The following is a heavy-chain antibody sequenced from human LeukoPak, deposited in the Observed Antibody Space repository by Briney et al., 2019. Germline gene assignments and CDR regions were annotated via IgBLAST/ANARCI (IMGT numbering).Heavy chain of an antibody. Sequence: HGESLQISCKGSGYIFTSYWIGWVHQLPGKVEEWMGIIYPGDSDTRYSPSFQGQITISADRSISTAYLQWSSLKASDTAMYYCARPGSGTIGIDYWGQGTLVTVSS. V-gene: IGHV5-51*07. CDR1: GYIFTSYW. J-gene: IGHJ4*02. CDR3: ARPGSGTIGIDY. CDR2: IYPGDSDT. D-gene: IGHD3-10*01.